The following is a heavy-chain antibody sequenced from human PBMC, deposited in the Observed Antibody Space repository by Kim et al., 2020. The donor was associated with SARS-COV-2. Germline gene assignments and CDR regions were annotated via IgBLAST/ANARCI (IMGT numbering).Heavy chain of an antibody. Sequence: SETLSLTCAVSGGSISSSNWWSWVRQPPGKGLEWIGEIYHSGSTNYNPSLKSRVTISVDKSKNQFSLKLSSVTAADTAVYYCARVTVVTAILAPDYYYGMDVWGQGTTVTVSS. V-gene: IGHV4-4*02. J-gene: IGHJ6*02. CDR3: ARVTVVTAILAPDYYYGMDV. CDR1: GGSISSSNW. CDR2: IYHSGST. D-gene: IGHD2-21*02.